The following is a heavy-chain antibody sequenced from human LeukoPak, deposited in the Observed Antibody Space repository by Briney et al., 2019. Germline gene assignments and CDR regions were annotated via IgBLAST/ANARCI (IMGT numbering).Heavy chain of an antibody. CDR3: AREWEWELRRGASYFDY. CDR2: IYYSGSI. D-gene: IGHD1-26*01. Sequence: SQTLSLTCTVSGGSISSGDYYWSWIRQPPGKGLEWIGYIYYSGSIYYNPSLKSRVTISVNTSKNQFSLKLSSVTAADTAVYYCAREWEWELRRGASYFDYWGQGTLVTVSS. V-gene: IGHV4-30-4*08. CDR1: GGSISSGDYY. J-gene: IGHJ4*02.